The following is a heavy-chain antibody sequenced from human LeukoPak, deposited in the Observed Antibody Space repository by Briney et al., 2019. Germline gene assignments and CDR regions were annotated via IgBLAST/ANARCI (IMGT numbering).Heavy chain of an antibody. CDR2: ISAYNGNT. CDR1: GYTFTSYG. V-gene: IGHV1-18*01. Sequence: ASVKVSCKASGYTFTSYGINWVRQAPGQGLEWMGWISAYNGNTNYAQKLQGRVTMTTDTSTSTAYMELRSLRSDDTAVYYCARETRSMVMFDYWGQGTLVTVSS. J-gene: IGHJ4*02. CDR3: ARETRSMVMFDY. D-gene: IGHD2-8*01.